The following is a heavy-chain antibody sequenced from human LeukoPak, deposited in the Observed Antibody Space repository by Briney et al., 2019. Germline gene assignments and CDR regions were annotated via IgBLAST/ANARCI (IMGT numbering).Heavy chain of an antibody. CDR3: ARGPELHYFDY. CDR1: GFTVSSNY. D-gene: IGHD1-14*01. J-gene: IGHJ4*02. Sequence: GGSLRLSCSVFGFTVSSNYMTWGRQAPGKGLEWVSIIYSSGTPYYADSVKGRFTISRDNSKNTLFLQMNSLRAEDTAGYYCARGPELHYFDYWGQGTLVTVSS. V-gene: IGHV3-66*02. CDR2: IYSSGTP.